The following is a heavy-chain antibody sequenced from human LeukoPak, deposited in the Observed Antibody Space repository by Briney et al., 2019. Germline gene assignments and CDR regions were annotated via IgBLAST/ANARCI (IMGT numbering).Heavy chain of an antibody. V-gene: IGHV3-23*01. Sequence: LSGGSLRLSCSGSGFTFMNYVMAWVRQAPGKGLEWVSSIRLGGDLTHSADPVKGRFIISRDMNTLFLQMNSLRPEDTAMYYCARKITMVRGPLIKGYFDLWGRGTLVSVSS. CDR2: IRLGGDLT. D-gene: IGHD3-10*01. CDR3: ARKITMVRGPLIKGYFDL. CDR1: GFTFMNYV. J-gene: IGHJ2*01.